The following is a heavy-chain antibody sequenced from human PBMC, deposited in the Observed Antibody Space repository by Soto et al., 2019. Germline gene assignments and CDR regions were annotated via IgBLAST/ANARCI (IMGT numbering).Heavy chain of an antibody. J-gene: IGHJ6*02. Sequence: GESLKISCKGSGYSFTSYWIGWVRQMPGKGLEWMGIIYPGDSDTRYSPSFQGQVTISADKSISTAYLQWSSLKASDTAMYYCARHPDYGDYLEFGHYGMDVWGQGTTVTVSS. CDR1: GYSFTSYW. CDR3: ARHPDYGDYLEFGHYGMDV. CDR2: IYPGDSDT. D-gene: IGHD4-17*01. V-gene: IGHV5-51*01.